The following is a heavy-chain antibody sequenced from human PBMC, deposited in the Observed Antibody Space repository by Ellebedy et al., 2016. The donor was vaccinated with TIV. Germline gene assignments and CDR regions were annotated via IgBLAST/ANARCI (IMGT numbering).Heavy chain of an antibody. Sequence: GGSLRLSXAASGFPFSSYAMSWVRQAPGKGLEWVSAISDSGGSTYYADSVKGRFTIFRDNSKNTLSLQMSSLRAEGTAIYYCAKDWVRTTSGDYWGQGTLVTVSS. CDR2: ISDSGGST. CDR3: AKDWVRTTSGDY. V-gene: IGHV3-23*01. CDR1: GFPFSSYA. J-gene: IGHJ4*02. D-gene: IGHD1-7*01.